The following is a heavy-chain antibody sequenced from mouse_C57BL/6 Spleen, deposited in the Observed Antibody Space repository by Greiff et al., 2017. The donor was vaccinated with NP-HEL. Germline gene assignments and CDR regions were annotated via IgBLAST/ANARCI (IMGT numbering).Heavy chain of an antibody. CDR3: ARGGYYPFAY. V-gene: IGHV1-50*01. CDR1: GYTFTSYW. D-gene: IGHD2-3*01. CDR2: IDPSDSYT. Sequence: QVQLQQPGAELVKPGASVKLSCKASGYTFTSYWMQWVKQRPGQGLEWIGEIDPSDSYTNYNQKFKGKATLTVATSSSTAYMQLSSLTSEDSAVYYCARGGYYPFAYWGQGTLVTVSA. J-gene: IGHJ3*01.